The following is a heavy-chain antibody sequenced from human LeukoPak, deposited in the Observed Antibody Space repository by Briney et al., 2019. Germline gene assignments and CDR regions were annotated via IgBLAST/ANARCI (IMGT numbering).Heavy chain of an antibody. D-gene: IGHD6-6*01. CDR3: ARLRGQLVNFDY. CDR1: GFTFSSYG. CDR2: ISHDGSDK. V-gene: IGHV3-30*03. Sequence: PGRSLRLSCAASGFTFSSYGVHWVRQAPGKGLEWVAAISHDGSDKYYADSVKGRFTISRDNSKNTLYLQMNSLRAEDTAVYYCARLRGQLVNFDYWGQGTLVTVSS. J-gene: IGHJ4*02.